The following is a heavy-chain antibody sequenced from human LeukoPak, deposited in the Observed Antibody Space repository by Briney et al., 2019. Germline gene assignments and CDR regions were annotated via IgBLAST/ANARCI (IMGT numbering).Heavy chain of an antibody. Sequence: SETLSLTCTVSGGSISSYYWSWIRQPPGKGLEWIGYIYYSGSTNYNPSLKGRVTISVDTSKNQFSLKLSSVTAADTAVYYCARPYYYDSSGYYDAFDIWGQGTMVTVSS. CDR1: GGSISSYY. D-gene: IGHD3-22*01. CDR3: ARPYYYDSSGYYDAFDI. J-gene: IGHJ3*02. CDR2: IYYSGST. V-gene: IGHV4-59*08.